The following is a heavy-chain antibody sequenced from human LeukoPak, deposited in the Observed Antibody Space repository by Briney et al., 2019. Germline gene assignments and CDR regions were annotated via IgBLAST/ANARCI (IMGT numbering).Heavy chain of an antibody. CDR1: GFTFSSYS. V-gene: IGHV3-48*01. CDR2: IVSSSSTI. CDR3: ARGKLMGSGLPAIDY. D-gene: IGHD3-10*01. J-gene: IGHJ4*02. Sequence: GGSLRLSCAGSGFTFSSYSMNWVRQAPGKGLEWVSYIVSSSSTIYYADSVKGRFTISRDNAKNSLYLQMNSLRAEDTAVYYCARGKLMGSGLPAIDYWGQGTLVTVSS.